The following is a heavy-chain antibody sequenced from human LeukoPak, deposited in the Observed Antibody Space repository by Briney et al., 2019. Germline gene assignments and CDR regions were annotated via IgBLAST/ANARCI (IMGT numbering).Heavy chain of an antibody. Sequence: PSETLSLTCAVSGGSISSGGYSWSWIRQPPGKGLEWIGYIYHSGSTYYNPSLKSRVTISVDRSKNQFSLKLSSVTAADTAVYYCARGDSSGYNRAPHDFDLWGRGTLVTVSS. CDR2: IYHSGST. J-gene: IGHJ2*01. CDR3: ARGDSSGYNRAPHDFDL. CDR1: GGSISSGGYS. D-gene: IGHD3-22*01. V-gene: IGHV4-30-2*01.